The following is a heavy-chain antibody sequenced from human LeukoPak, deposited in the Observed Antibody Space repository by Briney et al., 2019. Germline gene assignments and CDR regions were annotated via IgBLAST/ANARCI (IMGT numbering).Heavy chain of an antibody. Sequence: GESLKISCKGFGYSFTSYWIGWVRQMPGKGLEWMGIIYTCDSDTRYSTSFQGQVTISADKSISTAYLQWSSLKASDTAMYYCAIGRDSSGYTPFDYWGQGTLVTVSS. CDR3: AIGRDSSGYTPFDY. D-gene: IGHD3-22*01. V-gene: IGHV5-51*01. CDR2: IYTCDSDT. J-gene: IGHJ4*02. CDR1: GYSFTSYW.